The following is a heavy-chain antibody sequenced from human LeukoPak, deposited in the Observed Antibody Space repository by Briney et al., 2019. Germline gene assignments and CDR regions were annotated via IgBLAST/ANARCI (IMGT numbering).Heavy chain of an antibody. D-gene: IGHD2-2*02. Sequence: SETLSLTCAVYGGSFSGYYWSWIRQPPGKGREWIGGTNHIGTPKYNPSLKGRVTLSVDTSKNQFSLKLSSVAGGDTAVYYCATAGRGYCSSTSCYRGRDYMDVWGKGTTVTVSS. CDR1: GGSFSGYY. V-gene: IGHV4-34*01. CDR2: TNHIGTP. CDR3: ATAGRGYCSSTSCYRGRDYMDV. J-gene: IGHJ6*03.